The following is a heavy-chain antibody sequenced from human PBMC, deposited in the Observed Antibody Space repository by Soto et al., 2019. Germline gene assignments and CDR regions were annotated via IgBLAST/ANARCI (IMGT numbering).Heavy chain of an antibody. CDR3: ARARGVDY. J-gene: IGHJ4*02. V-gene: IGHV3-23*01. Sequence: GGSLRLSCAASGFTFSNYAMTWVRQAPGKGLEWVSGLNGSGGSTSSADSVKGRFAISRDNSKNTLYLQMNSLRDGDTAVYYCARARGVDYWGQGTQVTVSS. D-gene: IGHD3-16*01. CDR1: GFTFSNYA. CDR2: LNGSGGST.